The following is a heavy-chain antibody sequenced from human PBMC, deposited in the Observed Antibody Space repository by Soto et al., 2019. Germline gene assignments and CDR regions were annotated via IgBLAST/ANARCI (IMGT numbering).Heavy chain of an antibody. J-gene: IGHJ6*03. D-gene: IGHD3-3*01. V-gene: IGHV4-34*01. CDR2: VNHSGST. CDR1: GGSFSGYY. Sequence: SETLSLTCAVYGGSFSGYYWSWIRQPPGKGLEWIGEVNHSGSTNYNPSLKSRVTISVDTSKNQFSLKLSSVTAADTAVYYCARGLPDYDFWSGYWGSSQYYYYMDVWGKGTTVTVSS. CDR3: ARGLPDYDFWSGYWGSSQYYYYMDV.